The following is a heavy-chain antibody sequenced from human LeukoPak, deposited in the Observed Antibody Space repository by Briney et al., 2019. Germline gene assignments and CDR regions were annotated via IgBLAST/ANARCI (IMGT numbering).Heavy chain of an antibody. CDR2: ISYDGSNK. CDR1: GFTFSDYN. D-gene: IGHD6-19*01. Sequence: GGSLRLSCAASGFTFSDYNMHWVRQAPGKGLEWVAVISYDGSNKYYADSVKGRFTISRDNSKNTLYLQMNSLRAEDTAVYYCAKGGGAVAGFAYYFDYWGQGTLVTVSS. V-gene: IGHV3-30*18. J-gene: IGHJ4*02. CDR3: AKGGGAVAGFAYYFDY.